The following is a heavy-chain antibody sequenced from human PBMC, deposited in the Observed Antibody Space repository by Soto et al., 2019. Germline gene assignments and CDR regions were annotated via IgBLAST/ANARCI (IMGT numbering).Heavy chain of an antibody. D-gene: IGHD2-8*01. CDR2: MAVGSGYT. CDR3: AADATAWQQMVPSDY. CDR1: GFTFTSSA. J-gene: IGHJ4*02. V-gene: IGHV1-58*01. Sequence: QMQLEQSGPEVKKPGTSVKVSCKASGFTFTSSAFQWVRQARGQRLEWIGWMAVGSGYTNYAQRFQDRVTLTRDMSTATTYMELSRMTSEDTAIYYCAADATAWQQMVPSDYWGQGTLVTVSS.